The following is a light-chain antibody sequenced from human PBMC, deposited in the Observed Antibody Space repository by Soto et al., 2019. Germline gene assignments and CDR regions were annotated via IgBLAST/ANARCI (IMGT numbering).Light chain of an antibody. Sequence: DIQMTQSPSSVSASVGDRVTITCRASQGITSWLAWYQQKPGKAPKLLIYAASTLQTGVPSRFSGSGLGTDFTLTISSLQSEDFAVYYCQQYNDWPRTFGQGTKVDIK. CDR2: AAS. CDR3: QQYNDWPRT. CDR1: QGITSW. J-gene: IGKJ1*01. V-gene: IGKV1-12*01.